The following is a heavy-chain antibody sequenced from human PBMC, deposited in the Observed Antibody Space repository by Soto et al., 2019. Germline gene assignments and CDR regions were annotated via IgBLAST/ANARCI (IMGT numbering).Heavy chain of an antibody. D-gene: IGHD3-9*01. CDR3: ARGYYDILTPPHYYGMDV. Sequence: ASVKVSWKASGYTFTSYAMHWVRQAPGQGLEWMGWINPNSGGTNYAQKFQGWVTMTRDTSISTAYMELSRLRSDDSAVYYCARGYYDILTPPHYYGMDVWGQGTTVTVSS. CDR1: GYTFTSYA. J-gene: IGHJ6*02. CDR2: INPNSGGT. V-gene: IGHV1-2*04.